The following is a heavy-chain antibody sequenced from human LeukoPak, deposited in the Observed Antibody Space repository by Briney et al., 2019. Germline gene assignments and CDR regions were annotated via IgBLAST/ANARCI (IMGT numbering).Heavy chain of an antibody. CDR1: GFTVSSNY. D-gene: IGHD3-22*01. V-gene: IGHV3-66*01. J-gene: IGHJ4*02. Sequence: LTGGSLRLSCAASGFTVSSNYMSWVRQAPGKGLDWVSVIYSGGSTYYAGSVKGRFTISRDNSKNTLYLQMNSLRAEDTAVYYCARGHDYDSSVAYWGQGTLVTVSS. CDR2: IYSGGST. CDR3: ARGHDYDSSVAY.